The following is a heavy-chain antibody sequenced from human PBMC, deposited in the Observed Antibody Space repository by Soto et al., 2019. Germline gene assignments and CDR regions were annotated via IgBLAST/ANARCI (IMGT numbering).Heavy chain of an antibody. Sequence: EVQLLESGGGLVQPGGSLRLSCAASGFTFSSYAMSWVRQAPGKGLEWVSAISGSGGSTYYADSVKGRFTISRDNSKNTLYLQMNSLRADDSAVYYCAKFKGGCVVLGLSYWGQGTLVTVSS. CDR1: GFTFSSYA. J-gene: IGHJ4*02. CDR3: AKFKGGCVVLGLSY. CDR2: ISGSGGST. V-gene: IGHV3-23*01. D-gene: IGHD2-2*01.